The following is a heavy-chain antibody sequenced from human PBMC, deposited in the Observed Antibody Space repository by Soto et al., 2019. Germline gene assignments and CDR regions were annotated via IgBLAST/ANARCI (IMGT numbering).Heavy chain of an antibody. CDR3: ARGQQPMGLDK. CDR2: IYPSGEI. CDR1: GDSVTRSY. D-gene: IGHD1-26*01. V-gene: IGHV4-4*07. J-gene: IGHJ4*02. Sequence: QVQLQESGPRLVRPSETLSLTCAVSGDSVTRSYWSWVRQPAGQGLQWLGRIYPSGEINYNPSLRSRLTISTDTSRNQFSLWLTSVTAADTATYFCARGQQPMGLDKWGQGILITVSS.